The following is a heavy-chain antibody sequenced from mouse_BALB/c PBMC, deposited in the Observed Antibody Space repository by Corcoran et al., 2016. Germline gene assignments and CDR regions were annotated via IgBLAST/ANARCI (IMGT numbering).Heavy chain of an antibody. Sequence: EVQLQQSGPELVKPGASVKMSCKASGYTFTSYVMHWVKQKPGQGLEWIGYINPYNDGTKYNEKFKGKATLTSDKSSSTAYMELSSLTSEDSAVYYCARERKHSFYYYFAYWGQGTLVTVSA. CDR3: ARERKHSFYYYFAY. J-gene: IGHJ3*01. D-gene: IGHD1-1*02. V-gene: IGHV1S136*01. CDR1: GYTFTSYV. CDR2: INPYNDGT.